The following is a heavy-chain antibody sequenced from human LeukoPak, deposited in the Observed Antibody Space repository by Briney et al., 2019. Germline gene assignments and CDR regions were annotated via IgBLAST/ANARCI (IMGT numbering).Heavy chain of an antibody. CDR1: GGSISRSSYY. CDR2: IYYSGST. CDR3: ARNGRYCSGGSCGPDY. Sequence: SETLSLTCTVSGGSISRSSYYWGWIRQPPGKGLEWIGSIYYSGSTYYNPSLKSRVTISVDTSKNQFSLKLSSVTAADTAVYYCARNGRYCSGGSCGPDYWGQGTLVTVSS. J-gene: IGHJ4*02. V-gene: IGHV4-39*01. D-gene: IGHD2-15*01.